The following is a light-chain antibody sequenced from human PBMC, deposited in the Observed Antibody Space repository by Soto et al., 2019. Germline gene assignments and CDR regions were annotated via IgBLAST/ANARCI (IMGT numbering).Light chain of an antibody. CDR3: QQYNSYSRT. CDR2: KAS. CDR1: QRISSW. V-gene: IGKV1-5*03. J-gene: IGKJ1*01. Sequence: IQMTPSPSTLSASVADRVTLTCRASQRISSWLAWYQQKPGKAPKLLIYKASTLKSGVPSRFSGSGSGTEFTLTISSLQPDDFATYYCQQYNSYSRTFGQGTKVDIK.